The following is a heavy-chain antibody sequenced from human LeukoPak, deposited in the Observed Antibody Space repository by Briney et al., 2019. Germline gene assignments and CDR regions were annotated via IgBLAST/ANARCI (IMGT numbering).Heavy chain of an antibody. CDR1: GFTFSSST. Sequence: TSVKVSCKASGFTFSSSTIQWVRQARGQRLEWMGWIVVGSGNTNYAQNFQERVTITRDMSTSTAYMEVSSLRSEDTAVYYCVADLPGGAMFDPWGQGTLVTVSS. J-gene: IGHJ5*02. V-gene: IGHV1-58*02. CDR3: VADLPGGAMFDP. CDR2: IVVGSGNT. D-gene: IGHD3-16*01.